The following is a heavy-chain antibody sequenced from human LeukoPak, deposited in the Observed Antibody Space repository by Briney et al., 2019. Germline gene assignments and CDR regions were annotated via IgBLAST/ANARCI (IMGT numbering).Heavy chain of an antibody. CDR1: GFTFSNYG. J-gene: IGHJ4*02. V-gene: IGHV3-30*02. CDR2: IRYDGSNK. CDR3: AKGIDYTSHY. Sequence: GGSLRLSCAASGFTFSNYGMHWVRQAPGKGLEWVAFIRYDGSNKDYADSVKGRFTISRDNSKDTLYLQVNSLRAEDMAVYYCAKGIDYTSHYWGQGTLVTVSS. D-gene: IGHD2-2*02.